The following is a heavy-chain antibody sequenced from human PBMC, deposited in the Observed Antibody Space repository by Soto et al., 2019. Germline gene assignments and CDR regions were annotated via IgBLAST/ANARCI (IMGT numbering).Heavy chain of an antibody. CDR1: GFTFSNHA. D-gene: IGHD3-10*02. CDR3: AVPMLGPNYFDY. J-gene: IGHJ4*02. V-gene: IGHV3-30-3*01. Sequence: PGGSLRLSCAASGFTFSNHAMHWVRQAPDKGLEWVAVISYDEDNKHYADSVKGRFTISRDNSKNTVYLQMNGLRSEDTAIYYCAVPMLGPNYFDYWGQGALVTVSS. CDR2: ISYDEDNK.